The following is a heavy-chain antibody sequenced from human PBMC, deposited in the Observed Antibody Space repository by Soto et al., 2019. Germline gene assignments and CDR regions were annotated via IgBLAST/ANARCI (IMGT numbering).Heavy chain of an antibody. CDR2: ISGSGGST. D-gene: IGHD5-18*01. Sequence: VGSLRLSCAASGFTFSSYAMSWVRQAPGKGLEWVSAISGSGGSTYYADSVKGRFTISRDNSKNTLYLQMNSLRAEDTAVYYCAKDPFWIQLWGAFDYWGQGTLVTVSS. CDR3: AKDPFWIQLWGAFDY. J-gene: IGHJ4*02. CDR1: GFTFSSYA. V-gene: IGHV3-23*01.